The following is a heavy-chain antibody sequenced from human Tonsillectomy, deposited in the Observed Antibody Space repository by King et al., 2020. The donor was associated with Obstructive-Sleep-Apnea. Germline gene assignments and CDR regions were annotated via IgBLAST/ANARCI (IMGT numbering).Heavy chain of an antibody. CDR1: GGSISSYY. CDR2: IYYSGST. CDR3: ARDHNSSGWGDDAFDI. J-gene: IGHJ3*02. D-gene: IGHD6-19*01. V-gene: IGHV4-59*01. Sequence: VQLQESGPGLVKPSETLSLTCTVSGGSISSYYWSWIRQPPGKGLDWIGYIYYSGSTNYNPSLKSRVTISVDTSKNQFSLKLSSVTAADTAVYYCARDHNSSGWGDDAFDIWGQGTMVTVSS.